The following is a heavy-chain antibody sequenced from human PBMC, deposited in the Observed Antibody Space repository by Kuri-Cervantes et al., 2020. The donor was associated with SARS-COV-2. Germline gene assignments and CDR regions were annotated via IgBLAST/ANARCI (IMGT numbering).Heavy chain of an antibody. D-gene: IGHD3-22*01. Sequence: SETLSLTCTVSGGSISSHYWSWIRQPPGKGLEWIGYIYYSGSTNYNPSLKSRVTISVDTSKNQFSLKLSSVTAADTALYYCARDLLLYYDSSGYHNWFDPWGQGTLVTVSS. CDR2: IYYSGST. J-gene: IGHJ5*02. CDR1: GGSISSHY. CDR3: ARDLLLYYDSSGYHNWFDP. V-gene: IGHV4-59*11.